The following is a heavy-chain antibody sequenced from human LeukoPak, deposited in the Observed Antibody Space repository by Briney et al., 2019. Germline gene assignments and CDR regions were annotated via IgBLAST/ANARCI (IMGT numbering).Heavy chain of an antibody. CDR3: AKERQGPYSIGPFDH. J-gene: IGHJ4*02. V-gene: IGHV3-30-3*01. CDR1: GFTFGVYA. D-gene: IGHD6-25*01. Sequence: GGSLRLSCAASGFTFGVYAMHWVRQTPGKGLEWVAVISYGGSDKNYADSVKGRFTISRDNSKNTLYLQMNSLRSEDTAVYYCAKERQGPYSIGPFDHWGQGTLVTVSS. CDR2: ISYGGSDK.